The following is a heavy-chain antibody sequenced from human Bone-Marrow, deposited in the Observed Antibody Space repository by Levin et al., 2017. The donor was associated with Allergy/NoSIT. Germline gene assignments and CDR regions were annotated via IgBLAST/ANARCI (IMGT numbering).Heavy chain of an antibody. CDR3: AKDTQHSSGYPINFDY. Sequence: GGSLRLSCAASGFTFDDYAMHWVRQAPGKGLEWVSGISWNSGSIGYADSVKGRFTISRDNAKNSLYLQMNSLRAEDTALYYCAKDTQHSSGYPINFDYWGQGTLVTVSS. V-gene: IGHV3-9*01. J-gene: IGHJ4*02. D-gene: IGHD3-22*01. CDR1: GFTFDDYA. CDR2: ISWNSGSI.